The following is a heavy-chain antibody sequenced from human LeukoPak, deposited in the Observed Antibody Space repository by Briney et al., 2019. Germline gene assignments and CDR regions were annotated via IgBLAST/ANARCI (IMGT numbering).Heavy chain of an antibody. CDR1: GYSFADYY. Sequence: ASVKVSCKTSGYSFADYYMHWVRQAPGQGLEWMGWINPNSGGTNYAQRFQGRVTMTRDTSISTAYMELSRLRSDDTAVYYCAREMGSGAPGYWGQGTLVTVSS. J-gene: IGHJ4*02. CDR2: INPNSGGT. V-gene: IGHV1-2*02. D-gene: IGHD3-16*01. CDR3: AREMGSGAPGY.